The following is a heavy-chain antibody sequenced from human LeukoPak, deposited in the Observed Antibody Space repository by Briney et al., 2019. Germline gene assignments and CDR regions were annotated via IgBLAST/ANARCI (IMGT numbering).Heavy chain of an antibody. Sequence: GGSLRLSCTASGFTFGDYAMSWFRQAPGKGLEWVGFIRSKAYGGTTEYAASVKGRFTISRDDSKSIAYLQMNSLKTEDTAVYYCTRDAVDTAMVTVIDYWGQGTLVTVSS. CDR1: GFTFGDYA. J-gene: IGHJ4*02. CDR2: IRSKAYGGTT. CDR3: TRDAVDTAMVTVIDY. V-gene: IGHV3-49*03. D-gene: IGHD5-18*01.